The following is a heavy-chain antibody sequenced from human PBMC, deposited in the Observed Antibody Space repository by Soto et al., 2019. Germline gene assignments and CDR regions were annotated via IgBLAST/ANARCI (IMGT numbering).Heavy chain of an antibody. Sequence: SETLSLTCTVSGGSISSYYWSWIRQPPGKGLEWIGYIYYSGSTNYNPSLKSRVTISVDTSKNQFSLKLSSVTAADTAVYYCARKTYGEYDAFDIWGQGKMVTVSS. D-gene: IGHD4-17*01. CDR1: GGSISSYY. CDR3: ARKTYGEYDAFDI. J-gene: IGHJ3*02. V-gene: IGHV4-59*01. CDR2: IYYSGST.